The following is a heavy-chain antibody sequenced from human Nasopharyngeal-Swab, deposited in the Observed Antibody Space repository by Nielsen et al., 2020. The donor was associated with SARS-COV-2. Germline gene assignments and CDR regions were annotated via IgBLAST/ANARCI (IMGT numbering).Heavy chain of an antibody. J-gene: IGHJ4*02. CDR2: IYPGDSDT. CDR1: GYSFANYW. D-gene: IGHD5-12*01. CDR3: AKSSGSGYDANSFDF. V-gene: IGHV5-51*01. Sequence: GESLKISCQGSGYSFANYWIGWVRQMPGKGLECMGIIYPGDSDTRYSPSFHGQVTISADRSNSPTYLHLSSLKASDTAMYYCAKSSGSGYDANSFDFWGQGTLVTVSS.